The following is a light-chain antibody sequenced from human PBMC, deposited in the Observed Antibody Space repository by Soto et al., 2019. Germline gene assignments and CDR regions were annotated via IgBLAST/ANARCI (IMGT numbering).Light chain of an antibody. V-gene: IGKV3-15*01. Sequence: EIVMTQSPATLSVSPGERATLSCRASQSVSSNLAWYQQKPGQAPRLLIYGASTRATGIPARFSGSGSGTAFTLTISSLQSEDFAVYDCQQYNNWPRTFGQGTKVDIK. CDR2: GAS. CDR1: QSVSSN. CDR3: QQYNNWPRT. J-gene: IGKJ1*01.